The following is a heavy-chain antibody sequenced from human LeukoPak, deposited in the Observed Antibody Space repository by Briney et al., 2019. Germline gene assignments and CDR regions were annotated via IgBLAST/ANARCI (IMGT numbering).Heavy chain of an antibody. V-gene: IGHV3-48*04. D-gene: IGHD4-11*01. J-gene: IGHJ4*02. CDR1: GFTFSYYS. CDR2: ISRSSSTI. CDR3: ARDSGGRRTVTEFDY. Sequence: GGSLRLSCAASGFTFSYYSMNWVRQAPGKGLEWVSYISRSSSTIYYADSVKGRFTISRDDAKNSLYLQMNSLRAEDTAVYYCARDSGGRRTVTEFDYWGQGTLVTVSS.